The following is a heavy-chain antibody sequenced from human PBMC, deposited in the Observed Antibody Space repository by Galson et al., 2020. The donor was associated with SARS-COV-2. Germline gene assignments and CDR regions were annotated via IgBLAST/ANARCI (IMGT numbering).Heavy chain of an antibody. D-gene: IGHD3-22*01. Sequence: GESLKISCAASGFTFDDYTMHWVRQAPGKGLEWVSLISWDGGSTYYADSVKGRFTISRDNSKNSLYLQMNSLGTEDTALYYCAKDKGKYYDSSGYDYWGQGTLVTVSS. CDR2: ISWDGGST. V-gene: IGHV3-43*01. J-gene: IGHJ4*02. CDR1: GFTFDDYT. CDR3: AKDKGKYYDSSGYDY.